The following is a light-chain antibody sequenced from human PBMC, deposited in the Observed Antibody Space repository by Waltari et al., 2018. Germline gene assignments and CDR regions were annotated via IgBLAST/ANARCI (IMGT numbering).Light chain of an antibody. CDR1: QSISNW. V-gene: IGKV1-5*03. CDR2: KAS. Sequence: DIQMTQSPSSLSASVGDRVTITCRASQSISNWLAWYQQKPGKAPILLIYKASILKGGVPSRFSGSGSGTQCTLTISSLQPGDFATYYCQQYNTYSSFGQGTKLEIK. CDR3: QQYNTYSS. J-gene: IGKJ2*01.